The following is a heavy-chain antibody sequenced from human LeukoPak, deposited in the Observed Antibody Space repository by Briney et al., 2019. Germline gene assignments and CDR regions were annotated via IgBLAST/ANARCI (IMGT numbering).Heavy chain of an antibody. Sequence: GGSLRLSCAASGFTFASYSMNWVCQAPGKGLEWVSSISGSSSYIYYADSVKGRFTISRDDAKNSLYLQMNSLRAEDTAVYYCAIDPAGMFGELNWFDPWGQGTLVTVSS. D-gene: IGHD3-10*02. CDR1: GFTFASYS. CDR2: ISGSSSYI. J-gene: IGHJ5*02. CDR3: AIDPAGMFGELNWFDP. V-gene: IGHV3-21*01.